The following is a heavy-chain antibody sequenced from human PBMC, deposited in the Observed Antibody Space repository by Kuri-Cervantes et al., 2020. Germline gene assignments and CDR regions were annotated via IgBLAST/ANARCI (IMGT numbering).Heavy chain of an antibody. Sequence: GGSLRLSCAASGFTFSNYAMSWVRQAPGKGLEWVSSISSGSSSIYFADSVKGRFTVSRDNAQNSLYLQMNGLRAEDTAVYYCARDRGMMLLWFGGGMDVWGQGTTVTVSS. D-gene: IGHD3-10*01. CDR1: GFTFSNYA. CDR3: ARDRGMMLLWFGGGMDV. V-gene: IGHV3-21*01. CDR2: ISSGSSSI. J-gene: IGHJ6*02.